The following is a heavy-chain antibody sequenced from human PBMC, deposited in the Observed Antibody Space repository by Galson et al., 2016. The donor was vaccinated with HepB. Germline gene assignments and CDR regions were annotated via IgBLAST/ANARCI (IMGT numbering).Heavy chain of an antibody. V-gene: IGHV3-64D*06. J-gene: IGHJ6*02. CDR3: VKLSGHDIYYYYYGMDV. Sequence: HWVRQAPGKGLEYVSAITSNGGTTYYADSVKGRFTISRDNSKNTLYLQMSSLRAEDTAVYHCVKLSGHDIYYYYYGMDVWGQGTTVTVSS. CDR2: ITSNGGTT. D-gene: IGHD5-12*01.